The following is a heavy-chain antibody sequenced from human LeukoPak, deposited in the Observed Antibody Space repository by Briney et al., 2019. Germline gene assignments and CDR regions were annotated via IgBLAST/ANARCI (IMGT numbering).Heavy chain of an antibody. Sequence: PSETLSLTCTVSGYSISSGYYWGWIRQPPGKGLEWIGSIYHSGSTYYNPSLKSRVTISVDTSKNQFSLKLSSVTAADTAVYYCARDPVGGSYYGGQGTLVTVSS. V-gene: IGHV4-38-2*02. CDR2: IYHSGST. D-gene: IGHD1-26*01. CDR3: ARDPVGGSYY. CDR1: GYSISSGYY. J-gene: IGHJ4*02.